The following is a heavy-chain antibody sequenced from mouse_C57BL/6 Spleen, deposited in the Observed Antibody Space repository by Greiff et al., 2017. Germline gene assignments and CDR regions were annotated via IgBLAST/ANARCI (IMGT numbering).Heavy chain of an antibody. CDR2: VYPGDGDT. J-gene: IGHJ3*01. Sequence: QVQLKESGPELVKPGASVKISCKASGYAFSSSWMNWVKQRPGKGLEWIGRVYPGDGDTNYNGKFKGKATLTADKSSSTAYMQLSSLTSEDSAVYFCASVGFAYWGQGTLVTVSA. CDR3: ASVGFAY. V-gene: IGHV1-82*01. CDR1: GYAFSSSW.